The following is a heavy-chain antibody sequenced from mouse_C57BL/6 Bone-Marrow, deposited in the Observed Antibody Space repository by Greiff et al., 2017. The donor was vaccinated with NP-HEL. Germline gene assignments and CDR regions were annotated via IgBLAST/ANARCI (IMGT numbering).Heavy chain of an antibody. CDR3: TDGLDY. CDR2: IDPENGDT. V-gene: IGHV14-4*01. D-gene: IGHD2-3*01. CDR1: GFNIKDDY. J-gene: IGHJ2*01. Sequence: VQLQQSGAELVRPGASVKLSCTASGFNIKDDYMHWVKQRPEQGLEWIGWIDPENGDTEYASNFQGKATITADTSSNTAYLQLSSLTSEDTAVYYCTDGLDYWGQGTTLTVSS.